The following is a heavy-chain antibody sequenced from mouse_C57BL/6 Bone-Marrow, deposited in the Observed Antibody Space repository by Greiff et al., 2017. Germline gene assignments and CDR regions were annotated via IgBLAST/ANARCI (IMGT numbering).Heavy chain of an antibody. V-gene: IGHV1-69*01. CDR1: GYPFTSHW. J-gene: IGHJ2*01. Sequence: VQLQQPGAELVMPGASVKLSCKASGYPFTSHWMHRLKQRPGQGLEWIGEIDPSDSFTNYNQTFRGKSTLTVDKSSSTAYMQLSSLTSEDSAVYYCARRRFPYYFDYWGQGTTLTVSS. CDR3: ARRRFPYYFDY. CDR2: IDPSDSFT.